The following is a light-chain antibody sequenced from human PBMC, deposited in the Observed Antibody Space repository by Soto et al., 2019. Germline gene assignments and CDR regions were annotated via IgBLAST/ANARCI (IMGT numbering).Light chain of an antibody. CDR1: SSDVGGYNY. V-gene: IGLV2-14*01. J-gene: IGLJ1*01. CDR3: NSYSSSGTLYV. Sequence: QSVLTQPASVSGSPGQSITISCTGTSSDVGGYNYVSWYQHHPGKAPKLMIYDVNNRPSGISNRFFGSKSGNTASLTISGLQTEDEADYYCNSYSSSGTLYVFGTGTKVTVL. CDR2: DVN.